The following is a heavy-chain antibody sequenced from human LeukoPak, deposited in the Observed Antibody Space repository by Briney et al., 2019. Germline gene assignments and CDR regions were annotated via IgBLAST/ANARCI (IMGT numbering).Heavy chain of an antibody. D-gene: IGHD2-21*02. CDR1: GFPFSSYT. V-gene: IGHV3-21*01. CDR3: AKDWRAYCGDDCYSYFDY. Sequence: GGSLRLSCVASGFPFSSYTMNWVRQAPGKGLEWVSSISSSSSYKYYADSVKGRFTISRDNSKKTLYLQMNSQRAEDTAVYYCAKDWRAYCGDDCYSYFDYWGQGTLVTVSS. CDR2: ISSSSSYK. J-gene: IGHJ4*02.